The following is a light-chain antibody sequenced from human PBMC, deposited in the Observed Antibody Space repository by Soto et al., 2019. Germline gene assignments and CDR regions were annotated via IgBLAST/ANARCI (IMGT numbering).Light chain of an antibody. CDR2: GAS. Sequence: EIVLTQSPGTLSLSPGERATLSCRASQTIDSIYIAWYQQKPGQAPRLLIYGASSWATGVPDRFSGSGSGTDFTLTISRLEPADFAVYYCQQDGSSPYTFGQGTKLEIK. J-gene: IGKJ2*01. CDR3: QQDGSSPYT. V-gene: IGKV3-20*01. CDR1: QTIDSIY.